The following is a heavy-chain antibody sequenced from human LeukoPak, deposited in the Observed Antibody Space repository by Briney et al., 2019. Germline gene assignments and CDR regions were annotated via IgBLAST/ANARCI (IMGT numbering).Heavy chain of an antibody. CDR1: GDSMSSSGHY. J-gene: IGHJ4*02. D-gene: IGHD5-18*01. CDR2: IYYSGTT. V-gene: IGHV4-39*07. Sequence: PSETLSLTCTVSGDSMSSSGHYWGWIRQPPGKGLEWIGSIYYSGTTYYNPSLKSRVTISLDTSKNQFSLKLSSVTAADTAVYYCARETGYTYGYTRDYWGQGTLVTVSS. CDR3: ARETGYTYGYTRDY.